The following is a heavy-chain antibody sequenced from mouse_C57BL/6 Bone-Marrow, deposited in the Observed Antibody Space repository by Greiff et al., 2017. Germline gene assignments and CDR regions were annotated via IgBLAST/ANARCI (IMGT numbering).Heavy chain of an antibody. CDR1: GFTFSNYW. V-gene: IGHV6-3*01. J-gene: IGHJ3*01. CDR2: IRLKSDNYAT. D-gene: IGHD1-1*02. Sequence: EVMLVESGGGLVQPGGSMKLSCVASGFTFSNYWMNWVRQSPEKGLEWVAQIRLKSDNYATHYAESVKGRFTISRDDSKSSVYLQMNNLRAEDTGIYYCTGELWQAWFAYWGQGTLVTVSA. CDR3: TGELWQAWFAY.